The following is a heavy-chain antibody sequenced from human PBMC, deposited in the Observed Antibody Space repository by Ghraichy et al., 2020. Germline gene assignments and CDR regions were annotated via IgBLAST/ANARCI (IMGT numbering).Heavy chain of an antibody. CDR3: ARDSKITGTGWFDP. Sequence: SQTLSLTCTVSGGNINSYYWSWIRQPPGKGLEWIGYIYYSGGTNYNPSLKSRVTISVDTSKNQFSLRLSSVTAADTAVYYCARDSKITGTGWFDPWGQGTRVTVSS. V-gene: IGHV4-59*01. CDR2: IYYSGGT. J-gene: IGHJ5*02. CDR1: GGNINSYY. D-gene: IGHD1-20*01.